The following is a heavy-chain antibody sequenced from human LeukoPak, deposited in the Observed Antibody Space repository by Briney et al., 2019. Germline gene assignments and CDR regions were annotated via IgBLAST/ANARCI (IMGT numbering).Heavy chain of an antibody. J-gene: IGHJ4*02. V-gene: IGHV1-18*04. D-gene: IGHD1-26*01. CDR2: ISAYNGNT. CDR3: AGSGSSEWELHFDY. Sequence: ASVKVSCKASGYTFTSYGISWVRQAPGQGLEWMGWISAYNGNTNYAQKLQGRVTMTTDTSTSTAYMELRSLRSDDTAVYYCAGSGSSEWELHFDYWGQGTLVTVSS. CDR1: GYTFTSYG.